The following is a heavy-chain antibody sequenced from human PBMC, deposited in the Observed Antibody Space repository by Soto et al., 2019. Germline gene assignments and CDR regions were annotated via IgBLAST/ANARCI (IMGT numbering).Heavy chain of an antibody. CDR1: WDSVSSNSAA. CDR2: TYYRSKWYN. CDR3: ARVTFGSTSGRNRFDP. V-gene: IGHV6-1*01. Sequence: PSQTLSLTCAISWDSVSSNSAAWNWIRQSPSRGLEWLGRTYYRSKWYNDYAVSVKSRITINPDTSKNQFSLQLNSVTPEDTAVYYGARVTFGSTSGRNRFDPCGQGTLVTLSS. D-gene: IGHD1-26*01. J-gene: IGHJ5*02.